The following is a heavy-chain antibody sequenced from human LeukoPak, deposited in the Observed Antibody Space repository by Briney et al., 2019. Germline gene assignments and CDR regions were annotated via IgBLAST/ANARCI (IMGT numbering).Heavy chain of an antibody. Sequence: KSSETLYLTCTVSGGSINSNCWSWIRQPPGKGLEWIGFIYDSGSTKYNPSLKSRVTISVDTSKNQFSLNLSSVTAADTAVYFCARKTTVTTTYAFDIWGQGTMVTVSS. D-gene: IGHD4-17*01. CDR3: ARKTTVTTTYAFDI. CDR1: GGSINSNC. V-gene: IGHV4-59*01. J-gene: IGHJ3*02. CDR2: IYDSGST.